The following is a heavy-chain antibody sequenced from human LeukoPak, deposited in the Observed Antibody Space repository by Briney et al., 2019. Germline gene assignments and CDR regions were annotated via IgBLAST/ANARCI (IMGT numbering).Heavy chain of an antibody. CDR2: IKEDGSEK. J-gene: IGHJ4*02. Sequence: QSGGSLRLSCAASGFTVSNYWMSWVRQAPGKGLEWVANIKEDGSEKYYVDSVKGRFTISRDSAENSLYLQMNSLRGEDTAVYYCASEPAGVEYFDYWGQGTLVTVSS. V-gene: IGHV3-7*01. D-gene: IGHD5-24*01. CDR1: GFTVSNYW. CDR3: ASEPAGVEYFDY.